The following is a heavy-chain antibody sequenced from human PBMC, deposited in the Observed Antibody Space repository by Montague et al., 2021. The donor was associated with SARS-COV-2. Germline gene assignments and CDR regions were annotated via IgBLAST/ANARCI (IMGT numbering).Heavy chain of an antibody. D-gene: IGHD3-22*01. CDR2: IYTSGST. J-gene: IGHJ6*02. CDR1: GGSISSGSYY. Sequence: TLSLTCTVSGGSISSGSYYWSWLRQPAGKGLEWIGRIYTSGSTNYNPSLKSRVTISVDTSKNQFSLKLSSVTAADTAVYYCARDGGIGDSGSNTWPYYYYGMDVWGQGTTVTVSS. V-gene: IGHV4-61*02. CDR3: ARDGGIGDSGSNTWPYYYYGMDV.